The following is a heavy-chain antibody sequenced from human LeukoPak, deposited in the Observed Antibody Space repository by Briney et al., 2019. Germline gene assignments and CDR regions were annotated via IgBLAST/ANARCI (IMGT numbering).Heavy chain of an antibody. V-gene: IGHV4-38-2*01. CDR2: IYHIVST. D-gene: IGHD3-22*01. CDR3: ARAAYYYDTSGYYYDY. CDR1: AYSISNGYY. J-gene: IGHJ4*02. Sequence: PSETLSLTCAVSAYSISNGYYWGWIRQPPGKGLEWIGSIYHIVSTYYNPSLKSRVTISVDTSKNQFSLKLSSVTAADTAVYYCARAAYYYDTSGYYYDYWGQGTLVTVSS.